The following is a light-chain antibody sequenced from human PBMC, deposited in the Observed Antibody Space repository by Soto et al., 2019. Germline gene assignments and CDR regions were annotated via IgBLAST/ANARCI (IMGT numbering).Light chain of an antibody. CDR1: QSVSSSY. CDR3: YQYGSSPPKT. CDR2: GAS. J-gene: IGKJ1*01. V-gene: IGKV3-20*01. Sequence: ETVLTQSPGTLSLSPGEKATLSCRASQSVSSSYLAWYQQKPGQAPRLLIYGASSRATGIPDRFSGSGSGTDFTLTISRLDPEDFAVYYCYQYGSSPPKTFGQGTKVDI.